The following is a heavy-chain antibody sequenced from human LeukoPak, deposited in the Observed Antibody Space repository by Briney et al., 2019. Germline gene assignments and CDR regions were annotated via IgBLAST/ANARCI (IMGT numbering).Heavy chain of an antibody. CDR1: GFTFSNAW. D-gene: IGHD6-13*01. J-gene: IGHJ4*02. Sequence: GGSLRLSCAASGFTFSNAWMSWVRQAPGKGLEWVGRIKSKTDGGTTDYAAPAKGRFTISRDDSKNTLYLQMNSLKTEDTAVYYCTTLYSSSWFEPYFDYWGQGTLVTVSS. CDR2: IKSKTDGGTT. V-gene: IGHV3-15*01. CDR3: TTLYSSSWFEPYFDY.